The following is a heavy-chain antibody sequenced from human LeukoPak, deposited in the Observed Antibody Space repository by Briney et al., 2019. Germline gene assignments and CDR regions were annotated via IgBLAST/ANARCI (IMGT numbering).Heavy chain of an antibody. J-gene: IGHJ4*02. CDR1: GFTFDDYA. V-gene: IGHV3-9*01. Sequence: GGSLRLSCAASGFTFDDYAMHWVRQAPGKGLEWVSGISWNSGSIGYADSVKGRFTISRDNAKNSLYLQMNSLRAEDTALYYCAKDGVGCSGGSCYSFDYWGQGTLVTVSS. D-gene: IGHD2-15*01. CDR3: AKDGVGCSGGSCYSFDY. CDR2: ISWNSGSI.